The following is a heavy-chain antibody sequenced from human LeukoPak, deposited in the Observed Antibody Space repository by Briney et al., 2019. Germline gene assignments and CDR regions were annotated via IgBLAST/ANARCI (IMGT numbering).Heavy chain of an antibody. CDR1: GGSISSGSYY. D-gene: IGHD1-7*01. CDR2: IYTSGST. V-gene: IGHV4-61*02. CDR3: ARDGYNWNYPGPYNWFDP. Sequence: PSQTLSLTCTVSGGSISSGSYYWSWIRQPAGKGLEWIGRIYTSGSTSYNPSLKSRVTISVDTSKNQFSLKLSSVTAADTAVYYCARDGYNWNYPGPYNWFDPWGQGTLVTVSS. J-gene: IGHJ5*02.